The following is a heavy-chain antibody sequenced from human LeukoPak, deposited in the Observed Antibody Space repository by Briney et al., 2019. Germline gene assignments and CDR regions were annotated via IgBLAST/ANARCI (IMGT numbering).Heavy chain of an antibody. V-gene: IGHV3-30*18. CDR2: ISHDGSNK. J-gene: IGHJ4*02. D-gene: IGHD3-10*01. CDR3: AKEEYYYGSGSYGGNFDY. Sequence: GRSLRLSCAASGFTFSSYGMHWVRQAPGKGLEWVAVISHDGSNKYYADSVKGRFTISRDNSKNTLYLQMNSLRAEDTAVYYCAKEEYYYGSGSYGGNFDYWGQGTLVTVSS. CDR1: GFTFSSYG.